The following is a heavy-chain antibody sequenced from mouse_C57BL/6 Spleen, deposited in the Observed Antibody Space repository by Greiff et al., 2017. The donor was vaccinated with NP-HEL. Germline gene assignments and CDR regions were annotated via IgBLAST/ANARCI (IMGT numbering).Heavy chain of an antibody. J-gene: IGHJ2*01. Sequence: VQLQQSGAELVRPGSSVKLSCKASGYTFTSYWMHWVKQRPIQGLEWIGNIDPSDSETHYNQKFKDKATLTVDKSSSTAYMQLSSLTSEDSAVYDGARGGMVTRGDYVDYWGQGTTLTVSS. CDR2: IDPSDSET. CDR1: GYTFTSYW. D-gene: IGHD2-1*01. CDR3: ARGGMVTRGDYVDY. V-gene: IGHV1-52*01.